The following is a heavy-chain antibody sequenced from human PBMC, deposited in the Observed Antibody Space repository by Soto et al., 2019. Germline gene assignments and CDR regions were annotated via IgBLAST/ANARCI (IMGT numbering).Heavy chain of an antibody. CDR2: ISAYNGNT. Sequence: QVQLVQSGAEVKKPGASVKVSCKASGYTFTSYGISWVRQAPGQGLEWMGWISAYNGNTNYAQKLQGRVTMTTDTSTSTAYMELRSLXSXDTXVXXCARAISSSWSYYFDYWGQGTLVTVSS. V-gene: IGHV1-18*01. D-gene: IGHD6-13*01. CDR1: GYTFTSYG. CDR3: ARAISSSWSYYFDY. J-gene: IGHJ4*02.